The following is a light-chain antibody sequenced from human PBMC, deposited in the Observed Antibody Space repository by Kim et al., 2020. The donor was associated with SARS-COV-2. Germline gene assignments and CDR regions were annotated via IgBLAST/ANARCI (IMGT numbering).Light chain of an antibody. CDR3: QAWDSSTVV. Sequence: SVSPGQTASITCSGDKLGDKYVCWYQQKPGQSPVLVIYEDTNRPSGIPARFSGSNSGSTATLTISGTQSMDEADYYCQAWDSSTVVFGGGTQLTVL. CDR2: EDT. V-gene: IGLV3-1*01. J-gene: IGLJ2*01. CDR1: KLGDKY.